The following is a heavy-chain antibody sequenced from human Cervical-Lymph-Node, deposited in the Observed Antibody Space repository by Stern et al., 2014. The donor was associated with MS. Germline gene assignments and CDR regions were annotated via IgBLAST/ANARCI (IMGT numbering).Heavy chain of an antibody. CDR1: GGSISSGGYS. Sequence: QLQLQESGSGLVKPSQTLSLTCAVSGGSISSGGYSWSRIRQPPGKGLEWIGYISHSGSNYYNPYLKRRVNISVDKANNQFSLKLSSVTAADTAVYYCARSSTVTPNAFDIWGQGTMVTVSS. D-gene: IGHD4-17*01. CDR2: ISHSGSN. CDR3: ARSSTVTPNAFDI. V-gene: IGHV4-30-2*01. J-gene: IGHJ3*02.